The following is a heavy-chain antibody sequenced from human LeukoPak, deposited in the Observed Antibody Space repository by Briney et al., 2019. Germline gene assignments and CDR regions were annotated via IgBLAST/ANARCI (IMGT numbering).Heavy chain of an antibody. J-gene: IGHJ6*03. Sequence: SETLSLTCTVSGDSISSSVYYWTWIRQTPGKELEWIGTMYYTGSTYYSPSLKSRVTISVDTSMNQFSLKLTSVTAADTAVYYCASPGNHYRYMDVWGKGTTVTVSS. CDR1: GDSISSSVYY. D-gene: IGHD1-14*01. CDR3: ASPGNHYRYMDV. V-gene: IGHV4-39*07. CDR2: MYYTGST.